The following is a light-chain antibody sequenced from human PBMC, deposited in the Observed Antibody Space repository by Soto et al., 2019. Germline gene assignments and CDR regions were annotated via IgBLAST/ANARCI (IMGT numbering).Light chain of an antibody. J-gene: IGLJ1*01. CDR3: NSYTRSSTPV. CDR1: SSDVGGYNY. CDR2: EVS. Sequence: QSALTQPASVSGSPGQAITISCTGTSSDVGGYNYVSWYQQHPGKAPKLMIYEVSNRPSGVSDRFSGSKSGNTASLTISGLQAEDDADYYCNSYTRSSTPVFGTATKVTV. V-gene: IGLV2-14*01.